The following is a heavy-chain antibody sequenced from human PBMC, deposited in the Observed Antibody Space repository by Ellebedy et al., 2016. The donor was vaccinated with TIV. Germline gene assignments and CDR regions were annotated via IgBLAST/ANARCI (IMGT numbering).Heavy chain of an antibody. CDR1: GFTFSDYW. J-gene: IGHJ6*03. V-gene: IGHV3-11*04. CDR2: ISTSGGTI. Sequence: GGSLRLXXAASGFTFSDYWMNWVRQAPGKGLEWVSYISTSGGTIYYADSVKGRFTISRDNAKNSLYLQMNNLRAEDTAVYYCARRYMDVWGKGTTVTVSS. CDR3: ARRYMDV.